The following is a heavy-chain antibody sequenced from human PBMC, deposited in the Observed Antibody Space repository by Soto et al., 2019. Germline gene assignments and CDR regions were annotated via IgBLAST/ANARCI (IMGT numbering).Heavy chain of an antibody. CDR3: ASVSAAQYYYGMDA. J-gene: IGHJ6*02. Sequence: VQLVESGGGLVQPGGSLRLSCVASEFSFSTYWMHWVRQAPGKGLMWVARIDTTGSTTTYADSVQGRFIISRDNAKNTMYLQMNSVRDDDTAIYFCASVSAAQYYYGMDAWGQGTKVTVS. V-gene: IGHV3-74*01. D-gene: IGHD2-15*01. CDR1: EFSFSTYW. CDR2: IDTTGSTT.